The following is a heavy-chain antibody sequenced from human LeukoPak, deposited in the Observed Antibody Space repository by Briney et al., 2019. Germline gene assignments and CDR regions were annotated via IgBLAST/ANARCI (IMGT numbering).Heavy chain of an antibody. CDR3: ARFGSYFEY. CDR1: GGSINSYY. Sequence: SETLSLTCTVSGGSINSYYWSWIRQPPGKRLEWIGHIYYSGSNKNNPSLKSRVTMTVDTSKNQFSLKLTSVTAADTVMYFCARFGSYFEYWGQGILVTVSS. J-gene: IGHJ4*02. CDR2: IYYSGSN. V-gene: IGHV4-59*12. D-gene: IGHD3-10*01.